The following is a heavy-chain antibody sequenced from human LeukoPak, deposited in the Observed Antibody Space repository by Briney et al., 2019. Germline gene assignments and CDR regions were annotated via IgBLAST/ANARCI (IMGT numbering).Heavy chain of an antibody. Sequence: SVKVSCKASGGTFSSYAISWVRQAPGQGLEWMGGIIPIFGTANYAQKFQGRVTITADESTSTAYMELSSLRSEDTAVYYCARGPASHLGELLQPFDYWGQGTLVTVSS. D-gene: IGHD3-10*01. V-gene: IGHV1-69*13. CDR2: IIPIFGTA. CDR3: ARGPASHLGELLQPFDY. J-gene: IGHJ4*02. CDR1: GGTFSSYA.